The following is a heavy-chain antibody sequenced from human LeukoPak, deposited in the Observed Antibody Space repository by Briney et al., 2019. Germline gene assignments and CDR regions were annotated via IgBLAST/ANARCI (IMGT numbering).Heavy chain of an antibody. CDR3: TRDFFYGDYETTVDY. V-gene: IGHV3-49*03. D-gene: IGHD4-17*01. CDR2: IRSKAYGGTV. J-gene: IGHJ4*02. CDR1: GFTFGDYA. Sequence: SLRLSCTASGFTFGDYAMSWFRQAPGKGLEWVGFIRSKAYGGTVEYAASVKGRFTISRDDSKSIAYLQMNSLKTEDTAVYYCTRDFFYGDYETTVDYWGQGTLVTVSS.